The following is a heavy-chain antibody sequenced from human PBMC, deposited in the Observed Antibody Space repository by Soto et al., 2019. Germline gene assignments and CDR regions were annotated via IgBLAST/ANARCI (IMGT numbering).Heavy chain of an antibody. V-gene: IGHV3-33*01. Sequence: QVQLVESGGGVVQPGRSLRLSCAASGFTFSSYGMHWVRQAPGKGLEWVAVIWYDGSNKYYADSVKGRFTISRDNSKNTLYLQMNSVRAEDTAVYYCARDSPRIAAAGTREYFQHWGQGTLVTVSS. CDR2: IWYDGSNK. CDR1: GFTFSSYG. D-gene: IGHD6-13*01. CDR3: ARDSPRIAAAGTREYFQH. J-gene: IGHJ1*01.